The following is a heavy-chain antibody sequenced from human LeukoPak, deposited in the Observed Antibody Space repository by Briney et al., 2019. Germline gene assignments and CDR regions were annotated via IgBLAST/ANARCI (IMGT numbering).Heavy chain of an antibody. CDR1: GYTFTSYG. J-gene: IGHJ4*02. CDR3: ARVSPWYYDSSGYITDGY. Sequence: VASVKVSCKASGYTFTSYGISWVRQAPGQGLEWMGWIGAYNGNTNYAQKLQGRVTMTTDTSTSTAYMELRSLRSDDTAVYYCARVSPWYYDSSGYITDGYWGQGTLVTVSS. V-gene: IGHV1-18*01. CDR2: IGAYNGNT. D-gene: IGHD3-22*01.